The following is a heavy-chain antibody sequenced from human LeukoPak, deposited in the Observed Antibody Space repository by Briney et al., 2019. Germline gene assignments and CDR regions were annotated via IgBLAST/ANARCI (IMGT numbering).Heavy chain of an antibody. CDR3: ARDLGFWSGRGDY. D-gene: IGHD3-3*01. CDR2: TKQDGSEK. Sequence: PGGSLRLSCAASGFTFSSYWMSWVRQAPGKGLEWVANTKQDGSEKYYVDSVKGRFTISRDNAKNSLYLQMNSLRAEDTAVYYCARDLGFWSGRGDYWGQGTLVTVSS. J-gene: IGHJ4*02. V-gene: IGHV3-7*03. CDR1: GFTFSSYW.